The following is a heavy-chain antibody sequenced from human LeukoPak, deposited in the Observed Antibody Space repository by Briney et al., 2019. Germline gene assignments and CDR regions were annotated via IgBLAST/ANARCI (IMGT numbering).Heavy chain of an antibody. CDR2: IYTSGST. J-gene: IGHJ3*02. CDR3: ARGYGSGSYIRQYAFDI. V-gene: IGHV4-4*07. CDR1: GGSISSYY. Sequence: SETLSLTCTVSGGSISSYYWSWIRQPAGKGLEWIGRIYTSGSTNYNPSLKSRVTMSVDTSKNQFSLKLSSVTAADTAVYYCARGYGSGSYIRQYAFDIWGQGTMVTVSS. D-gene: IGHD3-10*01.